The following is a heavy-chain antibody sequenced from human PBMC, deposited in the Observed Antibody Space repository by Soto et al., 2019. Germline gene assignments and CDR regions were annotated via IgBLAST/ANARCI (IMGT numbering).Heavy chain of an antibody. Sequence: EVQLVESGGGLVQPGGSLRLSCAASGFSFSSYSMNWVRQAPGKGLEWVSHISTNSSTIYYADSVKGRFTISRDNAKNSLYLQMNSLRDEDTAVYYCARTIVADFDYWGQGTLVTVSS. V-gene: IGHV3-48*02. CDR2: ISTNSSTI. CDR3: ARTIVADFDY. D-gene: IGHD3-22*01. CDR1: GFSFSSYS. J-gene: IGHJ4*02.